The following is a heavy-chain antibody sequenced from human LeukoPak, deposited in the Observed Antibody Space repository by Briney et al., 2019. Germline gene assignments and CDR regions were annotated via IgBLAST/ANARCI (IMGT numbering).Heavy chain of an antibody. V-gene: IGHV1-8*01. Sequence: GASVKVSCKASGYTFTSYDINWVRQAPGQGLEWMGWMNPNSGNTGYAQKFQGRVTMTRNTSISTAYMELSSLRSEDTAVYYCARAPGIAAAGTIWLDPWGQGTLVTVSS. D-gene: IGHD6-13*01. J-gene: IGHJ5*02. CDR1: GYTFTSYD. CDR2: MNPNSGNT. CDR3: ARAPGIAAAGTIWLDP.